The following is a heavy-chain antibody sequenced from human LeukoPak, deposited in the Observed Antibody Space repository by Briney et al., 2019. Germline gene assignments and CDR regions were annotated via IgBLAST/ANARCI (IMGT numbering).Heavy chain of an antibody. CDR2: IYYSGST. CDR3: ARGSVTGYYFDY. J-gene: IGHJ4*02. V-gene: IGHV4-59*01. D-gene: IGHD3-9*01. Sequence: SEALSLTCTVSGGSISSYYWSWIRQPPGKGLEWIGYIYYSGSTNYNPSLKSRVTISVDTSKNQFSLRLSSVTAADTAVYYCARGSVTGYYFDYWGQGTLVTVSS. CDR1: GGSISSYY.